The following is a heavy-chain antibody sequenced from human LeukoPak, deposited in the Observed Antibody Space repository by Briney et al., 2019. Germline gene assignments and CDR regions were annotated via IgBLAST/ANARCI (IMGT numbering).Heavy chain of an antibody. CDR3: AREVTPYY. V-gene: IGHV3-74*01. J-gene: IGHJ4*02. Sequence: PGGSLRLSCAASGFTFSNYWMHWVRQDPGKGLVWVSFINPDGSTTNCADSVKGRFTISRDNAKNALYLQMNSLRAEDTAVYYCAREVTPYYWGQGTLVTVSS. D-gene: IGHD2-21*02. CDR2: INPDGSTT. CDR1: GFTFSNYW.